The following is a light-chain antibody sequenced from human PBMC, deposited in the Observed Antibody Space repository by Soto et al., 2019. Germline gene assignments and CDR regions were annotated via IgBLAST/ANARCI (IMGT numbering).Light chain of an antibody. CDR2: RND. J-gene: IGLJ3*02. Sequence: QSVLTQPPSASVTPGQRGTISCSGSTSNIGSDYVYWYQQPPGTAPKLLMYRNDQRPSGVPDRFSGSKSGTSASLAISGLRSEDEADYYCAAWDDSLSGGLFGGGTKLTAL. V-gene: IGLV1-47*01. CDR1: TSNIGSDY. CDR3: AAWDDSLSGGL.